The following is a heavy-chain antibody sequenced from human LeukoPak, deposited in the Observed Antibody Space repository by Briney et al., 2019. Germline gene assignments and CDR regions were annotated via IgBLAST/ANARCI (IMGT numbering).Heavy chain of an antibody. J-gene: IGHJ5*02. D-gene: IGHD3-10*01. CDR3: ARWSGRSGSYNGFDP. CDR2: MNPNRGNT. V-gene: IGHV1-8*01. Sequence: GASVKVSFTASGYTFTSYDNNWGRQAPGQGLGWMGGMNPNRGNTGYAQNFQGRVTMTRNTSISTAYMELSSLRSEDTAVYYCARWSGRSGSYNGFDPWGQGTLVTVSS. CDR1: GYTFTSYD.